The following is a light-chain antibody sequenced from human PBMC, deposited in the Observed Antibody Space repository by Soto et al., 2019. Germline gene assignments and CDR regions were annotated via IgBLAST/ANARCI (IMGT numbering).Light chain of an antibody. Sequence: EIVLTQSPSTLSLSPGERATLSCRASQSVSSNYLAWYQQKPGQAPRLLISGASTRATGIPDRFSGSGSGTDFTLTISRLEPEDFAVYYCQQYGSSPLTFGGGTKVEIK. J-gene: IGKJ4*01. V-gene: IGKV3-20*01. CDR2: GAS. CDR3: QQYGSSPLT. CDR1: QSVSSNY.